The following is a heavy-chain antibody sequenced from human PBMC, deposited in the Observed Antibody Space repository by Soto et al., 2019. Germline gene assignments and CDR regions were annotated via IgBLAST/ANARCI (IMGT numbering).Heavy chain of an antibody. J-gene: IGHJ4*02. CDR3: AKTRDSSSWYLTHHLYFDY. CDR1: GFTFSSYA. CDR2: ISGSGGST. D-gene: IGHD6-13*01. Sequence: TGGSLRLSCAASGFTFSSYAMSWVRQAPGKGLEWVSAISGSGGSTYYADSVKGRFTISRDNSKNTLYLQMNSLRAEDTAVYYCAKTRDSSSWYLTHHLYFDYWGQGTLVTVSS. V-gene: IGHV3-23*01.